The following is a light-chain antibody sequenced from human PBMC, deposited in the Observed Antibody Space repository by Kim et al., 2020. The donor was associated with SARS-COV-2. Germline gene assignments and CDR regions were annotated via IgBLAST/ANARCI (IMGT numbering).Light chain of an antibody. V-gene: IGLV3-1*01. Sequence: SYELTQPLSVSVALGQTASITCSGNKMGGKNARWYQQKPGQSPVLVIYQDNKRPSGIPERFSGFNSGNTATLTISGTQAMDAADYYCQAWNSSTWVFGGGTQLTVL. CDR2: QDN. J-gene: IGLJ3*02. CDR1: KMGGKN. CDR3: QAWNSSTWV.